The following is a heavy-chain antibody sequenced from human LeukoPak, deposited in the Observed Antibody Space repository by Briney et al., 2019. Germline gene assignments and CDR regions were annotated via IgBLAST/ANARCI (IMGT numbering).Heavy chain of an antibody. D-gene: IGHD5-12*01. CDR3: ARVYGGYVRLLDY. CDR2: IKQDGSEK. Sequence: PGGSLRLSCAASGFTFSVFAIHWVRQAPGKGLEWVAYIKQDGSEKYYVDSVKGRFTISRDNAKNSLYLQMNSLRAEDTAVYYCARVYGGYVRLLDYWGQGTLVTVSS. CDR1: GFTFSVFA. J-gene: IGHJ4*02. V-gene: IGHV3-7*01.